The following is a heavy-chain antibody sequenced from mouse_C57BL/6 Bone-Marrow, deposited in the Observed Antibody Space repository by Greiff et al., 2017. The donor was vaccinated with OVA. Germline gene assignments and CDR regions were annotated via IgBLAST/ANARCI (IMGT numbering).Heavy chain of an antibody. D-gene: IGHD6-1*01. CDR2: IYPSDSET. J-gene: IGHJ1*03. CDR1: GYTFTSYW. CDR3: ARRELRYFDV. V-gene: IGHV1-61*01. Sequence: QVQLQQPGAELVRPGSSVKLSCKASGYTFTSYWMDWVKQRPGQGLEWIGNIYPSDSETHYNQKFKDKATLTVYKSSSTAYMQLSSLTSEDSAVYYCARRELRYFDVWGTGTTVTVSS.